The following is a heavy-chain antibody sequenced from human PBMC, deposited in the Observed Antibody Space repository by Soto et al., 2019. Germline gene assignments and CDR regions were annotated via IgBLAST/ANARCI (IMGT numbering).Heavy chain of an antibody. CDR3: ARGGQYYDMSTYYFDY. V-gene: IGHV4-39*01. D-gene: IGHD3-22*01. CDR1: GGSISRSNYY. Sequence: QLQLQESGPGLVKPSETLSLTCTVSGGSISRSNYYWAWIRQPPGKGPEWIGSIFESGTTYKTPCLKSRVAISVDTSKNEFSLSLYYMTAADTAVYYCARGGQYYDMSTYYFDYWGQGTLVTVSS. CDR2: IFESGTT. J-gene: IGHJ4*02.